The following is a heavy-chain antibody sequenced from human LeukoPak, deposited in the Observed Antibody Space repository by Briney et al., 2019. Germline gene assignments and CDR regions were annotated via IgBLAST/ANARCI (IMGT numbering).Heavy chain of an antibody. CDR2: INPNSGGT. CDR1: GYTFTGYY. CDR3: ARGSTIVYYVTVGSDP. J-gene: IGHJ5*02. D-gene: IGHD3-10*01. V-gene: IGHV1-2*04. Sequence: GASVKVSCKASGYTFTGYYMLWVRQAPGQGLEWMGWINPNSGGTNYAQKFQGWVTMTRDTSISTAYVELSRLRSDDTAVYYCARGSTIVYYVTVGSDPWGQGTLVTVSS.